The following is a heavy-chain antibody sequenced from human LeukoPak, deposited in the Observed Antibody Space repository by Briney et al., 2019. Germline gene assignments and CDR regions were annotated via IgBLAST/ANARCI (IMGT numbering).Heavy chain of an antibody. Sequence: SVKVSCKASGGTFSSYAISWVRQAPGQGLEWMGRIIPILGIANYAQKFQGRVTITADKSTSTAYMELSSLRSEDTAVYYCARTGDYSPGEDYWGQGTLVTVSS. V-gene: IGHV1-69*04. J-gene: IGHJ4*02. CDR3: ARTGDYSPGEDY. D-gene: IGHD4-17*01. CDR2: IIPILGIA. CDR1: GGTFSSYA.